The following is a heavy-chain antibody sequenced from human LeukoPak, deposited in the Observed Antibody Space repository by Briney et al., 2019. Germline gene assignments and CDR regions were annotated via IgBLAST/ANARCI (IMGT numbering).Heavy chain of an antibody. Sequence: PGGSLRLSCAASGFTFVGYAMNLVRQAPGKGLEWVSAISGSGDVSYYADSVKGRFTLSRDNSKNTLYLQMTSLRADDTAVYYCARVLPGRKRISILRGVPRSFDYWGQGTLVTVSS. CDR3: ARVLPGRKRISILRGVPRSFDY. CDR1: GFTFVGYA. CDR2: ISGSGDVS. J-gene: IGHJ4*02. D-gene: IGHD3-10*01. V-gene: IGHV3-23*01.